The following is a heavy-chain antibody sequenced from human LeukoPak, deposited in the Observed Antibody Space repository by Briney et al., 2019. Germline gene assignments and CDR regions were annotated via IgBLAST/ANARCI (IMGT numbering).Heavy chain of an antibody. CDR3: ARYGHSPFFDY. CDR1: GYTFTGYH. CDR2: INPSGGST. J-gene: IGHJ4*02. Sequence: ASVKVSCKASGYTFTGYHMNWVRQAPGQGLEWMGIINPSGGSTTNAQKFQGRVIMTRDMSTSTVYMELSSLRSEDTAVYFCARYGHSPFFDYWGQGTLVIVSS. V-gene: IGHV1-46*01. D-gene: IGHD4-17*01.